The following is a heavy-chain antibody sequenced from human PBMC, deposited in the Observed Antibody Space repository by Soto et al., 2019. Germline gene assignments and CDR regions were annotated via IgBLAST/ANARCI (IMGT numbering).Heavy chain of an antibody. CDR3: AKDRGIIVKAGDAFDV. D-gene: IGHD3-16*02. Sequence: GGALRGSCAARGVSRIISAVNWVRQAPGKGLEWVSYISDSGDRTYYADSVKGRFTISRDRSKNTVSLQMDSLRAEDTAVYYCAKDRGIIVKAGDAFDVWGQGTKVSVSS. CDR1: GVSRIISA. V-gene: IGHV3-23*01. CDR2: ISDSGDRT. J-gene: IGHJ3*01.